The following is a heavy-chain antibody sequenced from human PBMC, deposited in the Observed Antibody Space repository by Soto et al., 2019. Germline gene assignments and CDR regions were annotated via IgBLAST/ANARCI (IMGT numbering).Heavy chain of an antibody. CDR3: ARDRWQPVVYFDY. Sequence: ASVKVSCKASGYTFSSHATHWVRQAPGQRLEWMGWINGGNGDTKYSQKLQDRVTITRDTSASTAYMELSSLRSEDTAVYYCARDRWQPVVYFDYWGQGTLVTVSS. CDR1: GYTFSSHA. CDR2: INGGNGDT. V-gene: IGHV1-3*01. J-gene: IGHJ4*02. D-gene: IGHD6-13*01.